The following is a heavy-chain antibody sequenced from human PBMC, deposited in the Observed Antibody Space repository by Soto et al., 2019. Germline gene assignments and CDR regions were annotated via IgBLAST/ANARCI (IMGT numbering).Heavy chain of an antibody. CDR3: AKNRRRDGLYYYYYGMDV. V-gene: IGHV3-23*01. J-gene: IGHJ6*02. D-gene: IGHD3-16*01. CDR2: ISGSGGST. Sequence: LRLSCAASGFTFSSYAMSWVRQAPGKGLEWVSAISGSGGSTYYADSVKGRFTISRDNSKNTLYLQMNSLRAEDTAVYYCAKNRRRDGLYYYYYGMDVWGQGTTVTVSS. CDR1: GFTFSSYA.